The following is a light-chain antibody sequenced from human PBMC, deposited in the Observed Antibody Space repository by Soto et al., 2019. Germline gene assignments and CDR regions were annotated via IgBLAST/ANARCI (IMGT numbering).Light chain of an antibody. J-gene: IGLJ1*01. V-gene: IGLV2-8*01. CDR3: TSYAGSYSFFYV. Sequence: QSALAQPPSASGSPGQSVTISCTGTSSDVGAYNYVSWYQQLPGKAPKLIIYEVSKRPSGVPERFSGSKSGNTASLTVSGLQDADEADYYSTSYAGSYSFFYVFGTGTKVTVL. CDR1: SSDVGAYNY. CDR2: EVS.